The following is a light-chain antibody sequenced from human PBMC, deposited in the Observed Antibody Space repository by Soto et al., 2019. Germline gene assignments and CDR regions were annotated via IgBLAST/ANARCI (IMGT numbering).Light chain of an antibody. V-gene: IGKV3-20*01. CDR1: QSVSSSY. CDR3: QQYGSSRT. Sequence: EIVLTQSPGTLSLSPGERATLSCRASQSVSSSYLAWYQQKPGQAPRLLIYGASSRATGIPDRFSGSGSGTDFPFTISRLEPEDFAVYYCQQYGSSRTFGQGTKVDIK. CDR2: GAS. J-gene: IGKJ1*01.